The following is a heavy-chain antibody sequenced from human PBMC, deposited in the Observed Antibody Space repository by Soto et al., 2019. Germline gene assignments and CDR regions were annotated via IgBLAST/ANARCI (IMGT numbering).Heavy chain of an antibody. D-gene: IGHD3-10*01. J-gene: IGHJ3*02. CDR2: IYYSGST. Sequence: LSLTCTVSGGSISSYYWSWIRQPPGNGLEWIGYIYYSGSTNYNPSLKSRVTISVDTSKNQFSLKLSSVTAADTAVYYCARVRWFGELLQREAFDIWGQGTMVTVSS. V-gene: IGHV4-59*01. CDR3: ARVRWFGELLQREAFDI. CDR1: GGSISSYY.